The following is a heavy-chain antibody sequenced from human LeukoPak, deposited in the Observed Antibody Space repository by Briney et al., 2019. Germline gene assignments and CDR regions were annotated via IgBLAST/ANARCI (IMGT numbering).Heavy chain of an antibody. V-gene: IGHV1-2*02. CDR2: INPNSGGT. CDR3: ARDDAGYCSSTSCYYYYYMDV. D-gene: IGHD2-2*01. CDR1: GYTFTGYY. Sequence: ASVKVSCKASGYTFTGYYMHWVRQAPGQGREWMGWINPNSGGTNYAQKFQGRVTITRDTSISTAYMELSRLRSDDTAVYYCARDDAGYCSSTSCYYYYYMDVWGKGTTVTVSS. J-gene: IGHJ6*03.